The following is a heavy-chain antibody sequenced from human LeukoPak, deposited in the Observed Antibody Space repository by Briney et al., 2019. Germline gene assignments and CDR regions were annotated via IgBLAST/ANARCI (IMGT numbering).Heavy chain of an antibody. D-gene: IGHD3-10*01. CDR1: GFTCSSYA. CDR3: ARDPYYYGSGSYPLFDY. V-gene: IGHV3-30-3*01. Sequence: PGGSLRLSGAASGFTCSSYAMHWVRQAPGKGLEWVAVISYDGSNKYHADSVKGRFTISRDNSRNTLYLQMNSLRAEDTALYYCARDPYYYGSGSYPLFDYWGQGTLVTVSS. CDR2: ISYDGSNK. J-gene: IGHJ4*02.